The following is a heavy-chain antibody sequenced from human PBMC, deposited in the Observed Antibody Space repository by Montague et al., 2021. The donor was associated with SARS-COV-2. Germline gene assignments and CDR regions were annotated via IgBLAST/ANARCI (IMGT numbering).Heavy chain of an antibody. D-gene: IGHD3-16*01. CDR2: IYASGST. J-gene: IGHJ4*02. V-gene: IGHV4-4*07. Sequence: SETLSLTCSLSGVSITSYYWSWVRQPAGKGLEWIGHIYASGSTNYIPSLKSRVRLSIDNPKNQFTLKLESLTAADTAVYYCVRDGGNWYYFDYWGQGALVTVSS. CDR1: GVSITSYY. CDR3: VRDGGNWYYFDY.